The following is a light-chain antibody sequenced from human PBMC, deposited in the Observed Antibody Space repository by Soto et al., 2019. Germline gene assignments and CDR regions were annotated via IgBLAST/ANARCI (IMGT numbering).Light chain of an antibody. J-gene: IGKJ1*01. Sequence: DIQMTQSPSTLSASVGGRGTITCLASQTISSWLAWYQQKPGKAPKLLIYKASTLKSGVPSRFSGSGSGTEFTLTISSLQPDDFATYYCQHYNSYSEAFGQGTKVDIK. CDR3: QHYNSYSEA. V-gene: IGKV1-5*03. CDR2: KAS. CDR1: QTISSW.